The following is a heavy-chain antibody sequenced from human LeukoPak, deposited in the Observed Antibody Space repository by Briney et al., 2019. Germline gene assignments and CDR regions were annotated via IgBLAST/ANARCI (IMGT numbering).Heavy chain of an antibody. V-gene: IGHV3-30*04. CDR2: ISYDGSNK. CDR1: GFTFSSYA. Sequence: GRSLRLSCAASGFTFSSYAMHWVRQAPGKGLEWAAVISYDGSNKYYADSVKGRFTISRDNSKNTLYLQMNSLRAEDTAVYYCAREAAPAVWGSYRSYYFDYWGQGTLVTVSS. D-gene: IGHD3-16*02. J-gene: IGHJ4*02. CDR3: AREAAPAVWGSYRSYYFDY.